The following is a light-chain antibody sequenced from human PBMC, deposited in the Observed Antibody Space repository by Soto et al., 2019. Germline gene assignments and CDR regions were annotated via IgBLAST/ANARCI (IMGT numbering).Light chain of an antibody. V-gene: IGKV1-5*03. J-gene: IGKJ1*01. CDR1: QNVFRW. CDR2: TAS. CDR3: QQYNSYSPWT. Sequence: DIQMTQSPSTLSASVGDRVTITCRASQNVFRWLAWYQQKPGKAPKLLIYTASSLQSGVPSRFSGSGSGTEFTLTISSLQPDDFATYYCQQYNSYSPWTFGQGTKLEIK.